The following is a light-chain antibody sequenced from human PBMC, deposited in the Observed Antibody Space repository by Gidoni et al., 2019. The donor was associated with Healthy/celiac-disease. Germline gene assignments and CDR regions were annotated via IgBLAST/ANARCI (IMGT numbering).Light chain of an antibody. CDR1: SRDVGGYNY. Sequence: QSALTQPASVSGSPGQSITISCTGTSRDVGGYNYVSWYQQHPGQAPKLMIYEVSNRPSGVSNLFSGSKSGNTASLTISGLQAEDEADYYCSSYTSSSTPYVFGTGTKVTVL. CDR2: EVS. J-gene: IGLJ1*01. CDR3: SSYTSSSTPYV. V-gene: IGLV2-14*01.